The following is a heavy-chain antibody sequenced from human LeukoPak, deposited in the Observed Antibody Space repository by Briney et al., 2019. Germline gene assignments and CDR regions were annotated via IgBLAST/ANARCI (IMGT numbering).Heavy chain of an antibody. CDR1: EFTFSSYW. J-gene: IGHJ4*02. V-gene: IGHV3-53*01. CDR3: ARDFDGGSTGFDC. D-gene: IGHD3-9*01. CDR2: IYSGGST. Sequence: PGGSLRLSCAASEFTFSSYWMSWVRQAPGKGLEWVSVIYSGGSTYDADSVRGRFTISRDKSKNTLYLQMNSLRAEDTAVYYCARDFDGGSTGFDCWGQGTLVTVSS.